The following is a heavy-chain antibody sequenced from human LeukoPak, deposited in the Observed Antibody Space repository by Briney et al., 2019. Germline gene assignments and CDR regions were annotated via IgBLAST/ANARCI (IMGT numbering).Heavy chain of an antibody. CDR2: IYYSGST. CDR1: GGSISSGDYY. Sequence: SQTLSLTCTVSGGSISSGDYYWSWIRQPPGKGLEWIGYIYYSGSTYYNPSLKSRVTISVDTSKNQFSLKLSSVTAADTAVYYCARRSTKWLDYYFDYWGQGTLVTVSS. CDR3: ARRSTKWLDYYFDY. V-gene: IGHV4-30-4*01. J-gene: IGHJ4*02. D-gene: IGHD6-19*01.